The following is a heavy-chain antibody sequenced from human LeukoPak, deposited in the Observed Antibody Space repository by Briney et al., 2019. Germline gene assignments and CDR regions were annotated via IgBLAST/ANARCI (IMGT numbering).Heavy chain of an antibody. D-gene: IGHD6-13*01. V-gene: IGHV4-59*01. CDR3: ARIGSSWNFDFDY. CDR2: IYYSGST. CDR1: GGSITSYY. Sequence: PSETLSLTCTVSGGSITSYYWSWIRQPPGKGLEWIGYIYYSGSTNYNPSLKSRVTISVDTSKKQFSLKLSSVTAADTAVYYCARIGSSWNFDFDYWGQGTLVTVSS. J-gene: IGHJ4*02.